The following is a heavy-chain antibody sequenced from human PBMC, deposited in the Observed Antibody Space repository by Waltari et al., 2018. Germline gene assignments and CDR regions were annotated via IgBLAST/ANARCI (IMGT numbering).Heavy chain of an antibody. J-gene: IGHJ4*02. V-gene: IGHV3-21*01. D-gene: IGHD6-19*01. Sequence: SVKGRFTISRDNAKNSLYLQMNSLRAEDTAVDYCARDPDSSGCQGEYWGQGTLVTVSS. CDR3: ARDPDSSGCQGEY.